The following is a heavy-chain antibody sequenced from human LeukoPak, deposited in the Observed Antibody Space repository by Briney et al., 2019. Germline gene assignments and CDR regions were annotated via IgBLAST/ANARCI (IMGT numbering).Heavy chain of an antibody. V-gene: IGHV4-4*07. Sequence: PSETLSLTCTVSGGSISSYYWSWIRQPAGKGLEWIGRIYTSGSTNYNPSLTSRVTMSVDTSNNQFSLKLSSVTAADTAVYYCAREAVPGSFDYWGQGTLVTVSS. CDR3: AREAVPGSFDY. D-gene: IGHD6-19*01. CDR1: GGSISSYY. J-gene: IGHJ4*02. CDR2: IYTSGST.